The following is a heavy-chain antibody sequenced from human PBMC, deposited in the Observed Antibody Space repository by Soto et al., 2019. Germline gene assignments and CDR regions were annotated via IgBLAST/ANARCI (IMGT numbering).Heavy chain of an antibody. J-gene: IGHJ4*02. V-gene: IGHV3-23*01. Sequence: EVHLLESGGDLVQPGGSLRLSCAASGFTFRSYAMSWFRQAPGKGLEWVACISGGGGSSFYADSVKGRFTISRDNSKNTLSLQMDSLRADDTAVYYCAKNSSSPYFDHWGQGSLVTVST. CDR2: ISGGGGSS. CDR1: GFTFRSYA. D-gene: IGHD6-6*01. CDR3: AKNSSSPYFDH.